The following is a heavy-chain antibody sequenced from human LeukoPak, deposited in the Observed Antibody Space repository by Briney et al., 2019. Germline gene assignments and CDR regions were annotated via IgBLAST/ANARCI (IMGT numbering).Heavy chain of an antibody. CDR1: GFTFSSYS. D-gene: IGHD5-12*01. CDR2: ISSSSSYI. CDR3: ARDFSLEYSGHGGWFDP. J-gene: IGHJ5*02. Sequence: GGSLRLSCAASGFTFSSYSMNWVRQAPGKGLEWVSSISSSSSYIYYADSVKGRFTISRDNAKNSLYLQMNSLRAEDTAVYYFARDFSLEYSGHGGWFDPWGQGTLFTVPS. V-gene: IGHV3-21*01.